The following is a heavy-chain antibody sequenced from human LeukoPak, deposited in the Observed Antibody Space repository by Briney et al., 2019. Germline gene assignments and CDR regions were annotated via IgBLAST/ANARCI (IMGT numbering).Heavy chain of an antibody. V-gene: IGHV7-4-1*02. D-gene: IGHD6-13*01. CDR2: INTNTGNP. CDR3: ARIIIAAAGTAFDY. Sequence: GASVKVSCKASGCTFTSYAMNWVRQAPGQGLEWMGWINTNTGNPTYAQGFTGRFVFSLDTSVSTAYLQISSLKAEDTAVYYCARIIIAAAGTAFDYWGQGTLVTVSS. CDR1: GCTFTSYA. J-gene: IGHJ4*02.